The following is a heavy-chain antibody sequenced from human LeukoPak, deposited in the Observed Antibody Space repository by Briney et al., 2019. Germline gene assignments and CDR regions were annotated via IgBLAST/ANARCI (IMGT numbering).Heavy chain of an antibody. V-gene: IGHV3-21*01. D-gene: IGHD6-19*01. CDR1: GSTFSSYS. J-gene: IGHJ4*02. Sequence: PGGSLRLSCAASGSTFSSYSMNWVRQAPGKGLEWVSSIGSSSSSIYYADSVKGRFTVSRDNAKNSLYLQMSSLRAEDTAVYYCARERAEGFDYWGQGTLVTVSS. CDR2: IGSSSSSI. CDR3: ARERAEGFDY.